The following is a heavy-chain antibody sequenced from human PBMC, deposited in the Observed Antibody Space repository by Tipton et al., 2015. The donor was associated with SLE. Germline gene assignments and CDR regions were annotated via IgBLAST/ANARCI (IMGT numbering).Heavy chain of an antibody. CDR1: GFTFSSYW. J-gene: IGHJ4*01. CDR2: IYTDGSRT. D-gene: IGHD3-22*01. CDR3: ARGESSGYYVDY. Sequence: SLRLSCAASGFTFSSYWMHWVRQAPGKGLVWVSRIYTDGSRTHYADSVRGRFTISRDNAKNTLYLQMNSLRVEDTAAYYCARGESSGYYVDYWGHGTMVTVSS. V-gene: IGHV3-74*01.